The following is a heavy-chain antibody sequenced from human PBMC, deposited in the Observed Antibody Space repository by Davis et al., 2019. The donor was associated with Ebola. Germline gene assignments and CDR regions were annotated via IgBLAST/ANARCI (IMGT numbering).Heavy chain of an antibody. V-gene: IGHV3-21*04. D-gene: IGHD3-3*01. CDR1: GFTFSSYS. J-gene: IGHJ6*02. Sequence: GESLKISCAASGFTFSSYSMNWVRQAPGKGLEWVSSISSSSSYIYYADPVKGRFTISRDNAKNSLYLQMNSLRAEDTAVYYCARDYRVYDFWSGYYYYYYYGMDVWGQGTTVTVSS. CDR3: ARDYRVYDFWSGYYYYYYYGMDV. CDR2: ISSSSSYI.